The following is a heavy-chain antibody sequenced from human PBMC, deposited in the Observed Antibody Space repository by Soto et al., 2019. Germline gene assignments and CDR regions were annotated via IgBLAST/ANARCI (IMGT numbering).Heavy chain of an antibody. CDR2: IWFDGSNK. CDR1: GFTFSSYG. CDR3: ARVRRDGYNYDAFDI. Sequence: QVQLVESGGGVVQPGRSLRLSCAASGFTFSSYGMHWVRQAPGKGLEWVAVIWFDGSNKYYADSVKGRFTISRDNSKNTLYLQMNSLRAEDMAVCYCARVRRDGYNYDAFDIWGQGTMVTVSS. V-gene: IGHV3-33*08. D-gene: IGHD5-12*01. J-gene: IGHJ3*02.